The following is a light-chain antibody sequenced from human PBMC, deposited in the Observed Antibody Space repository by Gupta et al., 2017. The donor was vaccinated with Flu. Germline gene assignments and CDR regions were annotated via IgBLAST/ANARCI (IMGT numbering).Light chain of an antibody. CDR2: EVS. Sequence: SALTQPASVSGSPGQSITISCSGSSSDVGTYNYVSWFQQHPGKAPKVLIYEVSNRPSGVSHRFSGSKSGNTASLTISGLQDEDEADYYCSSYTSSRTWVFGGGTTLTVL. CDR1: SSDVGTYNY. CDR3: SSYTSSRTWV. V-gene: IGLV2-14*01. J-gene: IGLJ3*02.